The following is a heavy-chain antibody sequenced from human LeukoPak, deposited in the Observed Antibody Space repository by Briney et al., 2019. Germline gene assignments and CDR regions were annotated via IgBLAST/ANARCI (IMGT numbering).Heavy chain of an antibody. V-gene: IGHV4-34*01. D-gene: IGHD1-26*01. CDR2: INHSGST. Sequence: SETLSLTCALYGGSFSGYYWSWIRQPPGKGLEWIGEINHSGSTNYNPSLKSRVTISVDTSKNQFSLKLSSVTAADTAVYYCARRRRIVGATPGAFDIWGQGTMVTVSS. CDR1: GGSFSGYY. J-gene: IGHJ3*02. CDR3: ARRRRIVGATPGAFDI.